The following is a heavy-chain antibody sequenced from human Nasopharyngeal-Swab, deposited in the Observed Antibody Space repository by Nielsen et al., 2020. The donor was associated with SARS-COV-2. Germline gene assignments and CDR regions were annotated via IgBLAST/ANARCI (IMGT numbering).Heavy chain of an antibody. J-gene: IGHJ5*02. V-gene: IGHV1-2*04. CDR2: INPNSGGT. D-gene: IGHD2-2*01. CDR3: ARAEREDIVVVPAASSGWFDP. CDR1: GGTFTGYY. Sequence: GSAKVSCKASGGTFTGYYMHWVRQAPGQGLEGMGWINPNSGGTNYAQKFQGWVTMTRDTAISTAYMELSRLRSDDTAVYYCARAEREDIVVVPAASSGWFDPWGQGTLVTVSS.